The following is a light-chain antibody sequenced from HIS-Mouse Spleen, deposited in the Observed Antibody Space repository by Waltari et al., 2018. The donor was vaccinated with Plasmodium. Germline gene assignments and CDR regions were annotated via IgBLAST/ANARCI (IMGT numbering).Light chain of an antibody. Sequence: QSALTQPASVSGSPGQSITFYCTGTSCDVGCYNLVPWYQQHPGKAPKLMIYEGSKRPSGFSNRFSGSKSGNTASLTISGLQAEDEADYYCCSYAGSSTFVFGGGTKLTVL. CDR3: CSYAGSSTFV. CDR1: SCDVGCYNL. J-gene: IGLJ3*02. CDR2: EGS. V-gene: IGLV2-23*03.